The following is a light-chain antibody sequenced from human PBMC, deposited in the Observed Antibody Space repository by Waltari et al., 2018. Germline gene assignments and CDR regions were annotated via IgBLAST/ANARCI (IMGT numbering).Light chain of an antibody. CDR1: KLGDKY. J-gene: IGLJ2*01. CDR3: QAWDSRTEV. Sequence: SYALTQPPSVSVSPGQTASITRSGDKLGDKYACWYQQRQGQSPVLVIYEDTKRPAGIPERFSGSNSGNTATLTISGTQAIDEADYYCQAWDSRTEVFGGGTKLTVL. CDR2: EDT. V-gene: IGLV3-1*01.